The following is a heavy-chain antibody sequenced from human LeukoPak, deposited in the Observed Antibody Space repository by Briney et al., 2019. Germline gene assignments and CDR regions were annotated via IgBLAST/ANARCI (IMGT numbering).Heavy chain of an antibody. D-gene: IGHD2-15*01. J-gene: IGHJ5*02. CDR1: GGTFSSYA. V-gene: IGHV1-69*05. CDR3: AREGYCSGGSCYLWFDP. CDR2: IIPIFGTA. Sequence: SVKVSCKASGGTFSSYAISWVRQAPGQGLEWMGRIIPIFGTANYAQKFQGRVTITTDESTSTAYTELSSLRSEDTAVYYCAREGYCSGGSCYLWFDPWGQGTLVTVSS.